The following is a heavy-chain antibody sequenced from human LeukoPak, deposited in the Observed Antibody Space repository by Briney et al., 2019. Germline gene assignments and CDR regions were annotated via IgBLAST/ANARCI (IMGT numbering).Heavy chain of an antibody. CDR2: IHHSGST. CDR3: ARDHTSSSWYVLTLVNWFDP. Sequence: SETLSLTCDVSGGSISSSLWWSWVRQSPGEGLEWIGEIHHSGSTNYNPSLKSRVTISVDKAKNQFFLRVSSVTAADTAVYYCARDHTSSSWYVLTLVNWFDPWGQGTLVTVSS. J-gene: IGHJ5*02. D-gene: IGHD6-13*01. CDR1: GGSISSSLW. V-gene: IGHV4/OR15-8*01.